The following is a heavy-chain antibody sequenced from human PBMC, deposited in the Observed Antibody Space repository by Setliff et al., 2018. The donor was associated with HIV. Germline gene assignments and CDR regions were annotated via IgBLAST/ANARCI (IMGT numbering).Heavy chain of an antibody. CDR3: AREAPDDHFDH. D-gene: IGHD1-1*01. Sequence: GSLRLSCAASGFTFSTYRMNWVRQAPGKGLEWVSSISSSSSYIYYADSVKGRFTISRDNAKNSLYLQMNSLRAEDTAVYYCAREAPDDHFDHWGQGTLVTVSS. J-gene: IGHJ4*02. CDR1: GFTFSTYR. V-gene: IGHV3-21*04. CDR2: ISSSSSYI.